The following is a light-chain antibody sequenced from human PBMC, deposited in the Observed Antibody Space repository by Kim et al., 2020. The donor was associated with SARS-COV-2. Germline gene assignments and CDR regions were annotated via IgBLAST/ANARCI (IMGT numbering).Light chain of an antibody. CDR3: SAWDDTLRGPGL. V-gene: IGLV1-47*01. CDR1: SSNIGKNY. Sequence: TVIISCSGSSSNIGKNYVYWYQQVPGTAPKLLIYRNDQRPSGVPDRFSGSKSGTSASLAISGLRSEDEADYYCSAWDDTLRGPGLFGGGTKVTVL. J-gene: IGLJ3*02. CDR2: RND.